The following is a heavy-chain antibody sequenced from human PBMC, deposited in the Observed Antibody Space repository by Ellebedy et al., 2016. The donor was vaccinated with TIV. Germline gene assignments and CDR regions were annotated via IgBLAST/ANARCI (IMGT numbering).Heavy chain of an antibody. Sequence: ASVKVSXXASGYTFTSYDINWVRQATGQGLEWMGWMNPNSGNTGYAQKFQGRVTMTRNTSISTAYMELSSLRSEDTAVYYCARYYDYVWGSYRYLHYYYGMDVWGQGTTVTVSS. CDR1: GYTFTSYD. CDR2: MNPNSGNT. CDR3: ARYYDYVWGSYRYLHYYYGMDV. V-gene: IGHV1-8*01. D-gene: IGHD3-16*02. J-gene: IGHJ6*02.